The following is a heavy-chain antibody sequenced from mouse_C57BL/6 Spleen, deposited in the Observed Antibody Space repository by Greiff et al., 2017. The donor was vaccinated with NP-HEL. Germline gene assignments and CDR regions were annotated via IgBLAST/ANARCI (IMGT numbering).Heavy chain of an antibody. CDR3: ARTGGLAWFAY. J-gene: IGHJ3*01. D-gene: IGHD3-3*01. Sequence: VQLQQSGPELVKPGASVKMSCKASGYTFTDYNMHWVKQSHGKSLEWIGYINPNNGGTSYNQKFKGKATLTENKSSSTAYMELRSLTSEDSAVYYCARTGGLAWFAYWGQGTLVTVSA. V-gene: IGHV1-22*01. CDR1: GYTFTDYN. CDR2: INPNNGGT.